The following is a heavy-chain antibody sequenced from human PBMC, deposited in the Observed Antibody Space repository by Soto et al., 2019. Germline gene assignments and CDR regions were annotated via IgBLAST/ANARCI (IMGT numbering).Heavy chain of an antibody. V-gene: IGHV4-39*01. D-gene: IGHD2-15*01. J-gene: IGHJ6*02. CDR2: IYYSGST. CDR3: ARSLFGYCSGGSCYLIYGMDV. CDR1: GGSISSSSYY. Sequence: SETLSLTCTVSGGSISSSSYYWGWIRQPPGKGLEWIGSIYYSGSTYYNPSLKSRVTISVDTSKNQFSLKLSSVTAADTAVYYCARSLFGYCSGGSCYLIYGMDVWGQGTTVTVSS.